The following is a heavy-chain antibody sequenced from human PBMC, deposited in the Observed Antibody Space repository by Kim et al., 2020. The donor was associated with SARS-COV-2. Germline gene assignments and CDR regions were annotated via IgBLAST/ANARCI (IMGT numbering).Heavy chain of an antibody. CDR3: AKLGETTVTPFDP. V-gene: IGHV3-23*01. Sequence: YADSEKGRFTISRDNAKNTLYVQMNSLRAEDTAVYYCAKLGETTVTPFDPWGQGTLVTVSS. J-gene: IGHJ5*02. D-gene: IGHD4-17*01.